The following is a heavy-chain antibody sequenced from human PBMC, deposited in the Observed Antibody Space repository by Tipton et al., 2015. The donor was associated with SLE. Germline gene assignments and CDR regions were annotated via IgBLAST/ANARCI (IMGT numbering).Heavy chain of an antibody. V-gene: IGHV3-15*01. CDR3: TTRPSSGWYREYFDD. Sequence: SLRLSCAASGFTFSYAWMNWVRQAPGKGLEWVGRIKRKTEGGTTDYAAPVKGRFTISRDDSKNTLYLQMNSLKTEDTAVYYCTTRPSSGWYREYFDDWGQGTLVTVSS. J-gene: IGHJ4*02. D-gene: IGHD6-19*01. CDR2: IKRKTEGGTT. CDR1: GFTFSYAW.